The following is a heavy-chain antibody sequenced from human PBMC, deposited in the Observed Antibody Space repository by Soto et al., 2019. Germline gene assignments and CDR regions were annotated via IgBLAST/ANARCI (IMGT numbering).Heavy chain of an antibody. J-gene: IGHJ4*02. V-gene: IGHV3-48*03. CDR2: ISSSGSTI. CDR3: ARVGLTMVRGVIDY. Sequence: EVQLVESGGGLVQPGGSLRLSCAASGFTLRSYEMNWVRQAPGKGLEWVSYISSSGSTIYYADSVKGRFTISRDNARNSLYLQMNSLRAEDTAVYYCARVGLTMVRGVIDYWGQGTLVTVSA. D-gene: IGHD3-10*01. CDR1: GFTLRSYE.